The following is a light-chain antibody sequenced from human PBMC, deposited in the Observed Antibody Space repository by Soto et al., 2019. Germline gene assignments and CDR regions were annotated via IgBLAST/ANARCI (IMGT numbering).Light chain of an antibody. J-gene: IGKJ4*01. CDR2: DAS. Sequence: EIVLTQSPDTLSLSPGERATLSCRASQSVRSNYLAWYQQKPGQAPRFLIYDASSRATGIPDRFSGSGSGTYFTITISRLEPEDFAVYYCQQYGSSPLTFGGGTKVEIK. V-gene: IGKV3-20*01. CDR1: QSVRSNY. CDR3: QQYGSSPLT.